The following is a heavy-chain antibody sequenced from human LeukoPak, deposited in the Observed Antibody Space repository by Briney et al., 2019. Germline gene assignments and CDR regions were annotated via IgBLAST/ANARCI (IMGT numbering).Heavy chain of an antibody. V-gene: IGHV4-34*01. CDR1: GGSFSGYY. Sequence: SETLSLTXAVYGGSFSGYYWSWIRHPPGKGLEWIGEINHSGSTNYNPSLKSRVTISVDTSKNQFSLKLSSVTAADTAVYYCARVAGYGAFDIWGQGTMVTVSS. CDR3: ARVAGYGAFDI. CDR2: INHSGST. J-gene: IGHJ3*02. D-gene: IGHD5-12*01.